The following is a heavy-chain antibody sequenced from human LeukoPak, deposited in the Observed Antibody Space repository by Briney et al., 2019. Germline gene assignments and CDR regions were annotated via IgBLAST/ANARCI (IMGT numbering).Heavy chain of an antibody. CDR2: ISSSSIYI. CDR3: ARGPSGYHNT. Sequence: GGSLRLSCAVSGFTFSSHSMNWVRQAPGKGLEWVSSISSSSIYIYYADSVKGRFTISRDNAKNSLYLQMNSLRAEDTAVYYCARGPSGYHNTGGQGTLVTVSS. J-gene: IGHJ4*02. V-gene: IGHV3-21*01. D-gene: IGHD5-12*01. CDR1: GFTFSSHS.